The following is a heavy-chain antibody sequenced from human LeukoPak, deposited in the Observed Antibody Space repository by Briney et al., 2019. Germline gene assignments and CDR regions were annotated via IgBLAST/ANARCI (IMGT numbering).Heavy chain of an antibody. V-gene: IGHV1-18*04. J-gene: IGHJ5*02. CDR3: AGEIRSYSSGWYSWFDP. CDR1: GYTFTSYG. D-gene: IGHD6-19*01. CDR2: ISAYNGNT. Sequence: AASVKVSCKASGYTFTSYGISWVRQAPGQGLEWMGWISAYNGNTNYAQKLQGRVTMTTDTSTSTAYMELRSLRSDDTAVYYCAGEIRSYSSGWYSWFDPWGQGTLVTVSS.